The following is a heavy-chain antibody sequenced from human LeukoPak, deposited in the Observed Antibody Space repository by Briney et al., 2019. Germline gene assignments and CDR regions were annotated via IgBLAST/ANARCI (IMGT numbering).Heavy chain of an antibody. Sequence: GRSLRLSCAASGFTFSSYWMHWVRQAPGKGLVWVSRINSDGSSTSYADSVKGRFTISRDNAKNTLYLQMNSLRAEDTAVYYCAREKQGYYYDSSGYYSGFFDYWGQGTLVTVSS. CDR2: INSDGSST. D-gene: IGHD3-22*01. CDR3: AREKQGYYYDSSGYYSGFFDY. CDR1: GFTFSSYW. J-gene: IGHJ4*02. V-gene: IGHV3-74*01.